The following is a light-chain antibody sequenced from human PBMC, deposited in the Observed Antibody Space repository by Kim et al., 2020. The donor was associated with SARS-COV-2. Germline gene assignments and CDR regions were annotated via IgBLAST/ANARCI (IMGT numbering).Light chain of an antibody. CDR3: QKYNSYPIA. CDR1: QGNNNY. J-gene: IGKJ5*01. CDR2: AEA. V-gene: IGKV1-16*02. Sequence: AYVGDRVPITCRASQGNNNYLAWFQQKPGKAPKSLIYAEASLKSGVPSKFSGSGSGTDFTLTISSLQPEDFATYYSQKYNSYPIAFGQGTRLEIK.